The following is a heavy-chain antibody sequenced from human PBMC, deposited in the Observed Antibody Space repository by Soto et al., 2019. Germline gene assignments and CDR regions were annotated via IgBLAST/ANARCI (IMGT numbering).Heavy chain of an antibody. CDR2: ISSTTNYI. J-gene: IGHJ4*02. Sequence: AGGSLRLSCAASGFTFTRYSMNWVRQAPGKGLEWVSSISSTTNYIYYGDSMKGRFTISRDNAKNSLYLEMNSLRAEDTAVYYCARESEDLTSNFDYWGQGTLVTVSS. CDR3: ARESEDLTSNFDY. CDR1: GFTFTRYS. V-gene: IGHV3-21*06.